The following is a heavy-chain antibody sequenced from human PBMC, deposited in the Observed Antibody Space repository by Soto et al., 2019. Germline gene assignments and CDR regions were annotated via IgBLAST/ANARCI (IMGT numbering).Heavy chain of an antibody. CDR1: GGSFSFYS. CDR2: INHTGSS. J-gene: IGHJ4*02. CDR3: ARGGPGIAAAGDY. V-gene: IGHV4-34*01. Sequence: SETRSLTWAVYGGSFSFYSWSWIRQPPGKGLEWIGEINHTGSSIYNPSLKSRVTMSVDTSKNQFSLNLTSVTAADTAVFYCARGGPGIAAAGDYWGQGTLVTVSS. D-gene: IGHD6-13*01.